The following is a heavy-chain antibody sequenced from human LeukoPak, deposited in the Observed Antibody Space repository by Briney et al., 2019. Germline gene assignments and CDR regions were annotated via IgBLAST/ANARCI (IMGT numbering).Heavy chain of an antibody. CDR1: GYSISSGYY. J-gene: IGHJ4*02. Sequence: SETLSLTCAVSGYSISSGYYWGWIRQPPGKGLEWIGSIYHSGTTYYNPSLKSRVTISVDTSKNQFSLKLSSVTAADTAVYYCARGQLRIVGATNFDYWGQGTLVTVSS. D-gene: IGHD1-26*01. CDR2: IYHSGTT. V-gene: IGHV4-38-2*01. CDR3: ARGQLRIVGATNFDY.